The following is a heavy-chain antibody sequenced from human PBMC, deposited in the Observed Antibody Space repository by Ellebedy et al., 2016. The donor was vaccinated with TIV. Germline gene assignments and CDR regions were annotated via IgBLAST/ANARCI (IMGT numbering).Heavy chain of an antibody. Sequence: GESLKISCAASGFTLSTYAMHWVRQAPGKGLEWVTVLWSDGTNKYYVDSVKGRFTISRDNSKNTLYLQMSSLRAEDTAMYYCARDEGSPGFGELAYWGQGTLVTVSP. J-gene: IGHJ4*02. V-gene: IGHV3-33*01. CDR1: GFTLSTYA. CDR2: LWSDGTNK. CDR3: ARDEGSPGFGELAY. D-gene: IGHD3-10*01.